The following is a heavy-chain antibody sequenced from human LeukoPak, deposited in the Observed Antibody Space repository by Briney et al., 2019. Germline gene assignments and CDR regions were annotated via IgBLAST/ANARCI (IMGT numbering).Heavy chain of an antibody. CDR2: ISTTGGST. CDR1: GFSFNNYA. Sequence: GGSLRLSCAASGFSFNNYAMSWVRQAPGKGLEWVSAISTTGGSTYYADSVKGRFTVSRDNSKNTLSLQMDSLRVEDMALYYCAKDWTTVVTPKGYYFDSWGQGTLVTVSS. J-gene: IGHJ4*02. D-gene: IGHD4-23*01. V-gene: IGHV3-23*01. CDR3: AKDWTTVVTPKGYYFDS.